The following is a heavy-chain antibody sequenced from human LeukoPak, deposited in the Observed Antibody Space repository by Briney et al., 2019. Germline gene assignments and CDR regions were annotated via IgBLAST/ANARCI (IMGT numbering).Heavy chain of an antibody. D-gene: IGHD1-1*01. CDR3: ARDPSYNWNDGTDDY. Sequence: GGSLRLSCAASGFTFSSYAMSWVRQAPKKGLEWVSVISASGGSTNYADSVKGRVTISRDNSKNTLYLQMNSLRAEDTAVYYCARDPSYNWNDGTDDYWGQGTLVTVSS. J-gene: IGHJ4*02. CDR2: ISASGGST. CDR1: GFTFSSYA. V-gene: IGHV3-23*01.